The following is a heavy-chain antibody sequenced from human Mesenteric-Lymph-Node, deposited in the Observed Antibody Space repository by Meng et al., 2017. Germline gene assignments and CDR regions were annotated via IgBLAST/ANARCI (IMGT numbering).Heavy chain of an antibody. D-gene: IGHD3-10*01. CDR2: ISSSSSYI. Sequence: GESLKISCAASGFTFDDYGMSWVRQAPGKGLEWVSSISSSSSYIYYADSVKGRFTISRDNSKNTLYLQMNSLKTEDTAVYYCTTGRNYYGSGYSYYYYGMDVWGQGTTVTVSS. CDR3: TTGRNYYGSGYSYYYYGMDV. CDR1: GFTFDDYG. J-gene: IGHJ6*02. V-gene: IGHV3-21*03.